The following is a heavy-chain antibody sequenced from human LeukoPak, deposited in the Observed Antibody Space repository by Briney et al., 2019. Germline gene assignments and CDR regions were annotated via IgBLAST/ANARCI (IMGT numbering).Heavy chain of an antibody. V-gene: IGHV4-30-4*01. D-gene: IGHD2-2*01. Sequence: SETLSLTCTVSGGSISSGAYYWSWIRQPPGKGLEWIGYIYYSGSTYYNPSLKRRVTISVDTSKNQFSQKLSSVTAADTAVYYCAREYVVVVPAATYFDYWGQGTLVTVSS. CDR3: AREYVVVVPAATYFDY. CDR2: IYYSGST. J-gene: IGHJ4*02. CDR1: GGSISSGAYY.